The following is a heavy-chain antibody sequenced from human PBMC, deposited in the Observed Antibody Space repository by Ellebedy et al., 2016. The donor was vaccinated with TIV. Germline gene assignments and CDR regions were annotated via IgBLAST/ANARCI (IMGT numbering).Heavy chain of an antibody. CDR2: IFYSGST. D-gene: IGHD3-3*01. V-gene: IGHV4-39*07. CDR3: ARLTILYFYIDV. J-gene: IGHJ6*03. Sequence: MPGGSLRLSCSVSAGSISSSSYYWGWIRQPPGKGLEWIGSIFYSGSTFYNPSLKGRVSLSLDTSKNEFSLKVRSLTAADTAVYYCARLTILYFYIDVWGKGTRVTVSS. CDR1: AGSISSSSYY.